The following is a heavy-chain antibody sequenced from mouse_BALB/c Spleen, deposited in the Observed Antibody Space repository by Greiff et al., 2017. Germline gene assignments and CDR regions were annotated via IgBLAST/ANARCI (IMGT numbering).Heavy chain of an antibody. CDR1: GFSLTGYG. CDR3: ARERGMDGNPYAMDY. D-gene: IGHD2-1*01. CDR2: IWGDGST. V-gene: IGHV2-6-7*01. Sequence: QVHVKQSGPGLVAPSQSLSITCTVSGFSLTGYGVNWVRQPPGKGLEWLGMIWGDGSTDYNSALKSRLSISKDNSKSQVFLKMNSLQTDDTARYYCARERGMDGNPYAMDYWGQGTSVTVSS. J-gene: IGHJ4*01.